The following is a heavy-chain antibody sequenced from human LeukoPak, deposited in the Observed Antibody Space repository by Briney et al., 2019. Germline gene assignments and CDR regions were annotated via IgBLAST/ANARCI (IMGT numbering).Heavy chain of an antibody. D-gene: IGHD4-17*01. V-gene: IGHV4-4*09. J-gene: IGHJ4*02. Sequence: KPSETLSLTCTVFGSMSNHFWSWIRQPPGKGLEWIGYIYTSGSTNYNPSLKSRVTISVDTSKNQFSLKLSSVTAADTAVYYCARGTVTRIFDYWGQGTLVTVSS. CDR3: ARGTVTRIFDY. CDR1: GSMSNHF. CDR2: IYTSGST.